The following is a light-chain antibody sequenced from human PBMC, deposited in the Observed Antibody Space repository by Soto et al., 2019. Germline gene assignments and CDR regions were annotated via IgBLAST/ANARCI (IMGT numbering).Light chain of an antibody. V-gene: IGKV4-1*01. CDR3: QQYYTTPSIT. CDR1: QTVLYTNNLNY. CDR2: WAS. J-gene: IGKJ5*01. Sequence: DIVMTQSPDSLAVSLGERATINCKTSQTVLYTNNLNYLAWYQQKPGQPPKLLIYWASTRESGVPDRFSGSGSGTDFTLTISSLQAEAVAVYYCQQYYTTPSITFGQGTRLEIK.